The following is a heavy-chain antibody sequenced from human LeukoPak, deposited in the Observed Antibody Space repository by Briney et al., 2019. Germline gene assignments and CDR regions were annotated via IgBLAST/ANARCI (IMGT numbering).Heavy chain of an antibody. CDR2: INPNSGGT. V-gene: IGHV1-2*06. CDR1: GYTFTGYY. J-gene: IGHJ4*02. Sequence: GASVKVSCKASGYTFTGYYMHWVRQAPGQGLEWVGRINPNSGGTNYAQKFQGRVTMTRDTSINTAYMELSRLRSDDTAVYYCARLGYCSSTSCPLFDYWGQGTLVTVSS. CDR3: ARLGYCSSTSCPLFDY. D-gene: IGHD2-2*01.